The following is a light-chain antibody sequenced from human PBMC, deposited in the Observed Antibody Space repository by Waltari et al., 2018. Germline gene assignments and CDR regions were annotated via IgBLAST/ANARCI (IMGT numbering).Light chain of an antibody. CDR2: EGS. CDR3: CSYAGSSTPNWV. Sequence: QSALTQPASVSGSPGQSITISCTGTSSDVGSYNLVSWYQQHLGKAPKLMSYEGSKRPSGVSNRFAGSKSGNTASLTISGLQAEDEADYYCCSYAGSSTPNWVFGGGTKLTVL. CDR1: SSDVGSYNL. J-gene: IGLJ3*02. V-gene: IGLV2-23*01.